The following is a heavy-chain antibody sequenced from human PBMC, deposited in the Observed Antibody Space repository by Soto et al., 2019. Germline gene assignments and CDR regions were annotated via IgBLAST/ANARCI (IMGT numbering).Heavy chain of an antibody. Sequence: GGSLRLSCAASGFTFSSYAMHWVRQAPGKGLEWVAVISYDGSNKYYADSVKGRFTISRDNSKNTLYLQMNSLRAEDTAVYYCARDLHYYDSSGYYHNYYYYGMDVWGQGTTVTVSS. CDR2: ISYDGSNK. D-gene: IGHD3-22*01. CDR3: ARDLHYYDSSGYYHNYYYYGMDV. CDR1: GFTFSSYA. J-gene: IGHJ6*02. V-gene: IGHV3-30-3*01.